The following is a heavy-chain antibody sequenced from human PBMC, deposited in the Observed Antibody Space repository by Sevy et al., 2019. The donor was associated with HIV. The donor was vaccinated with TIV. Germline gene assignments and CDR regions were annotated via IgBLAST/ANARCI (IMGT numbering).Heavy chain of an antibody. CDR1: GGSISSSSYY. CDR2: IYYSGST. J-gene: IGHJ3*02. V-gene: IGHV4-39*01. D-gene: IGHD1-1*01. Sequence: SETLSLTCTVSGGSISSSSYYWGWIRQPPGKGLEWIGSIYYSGSTYYNPSLKSRVTISVDTSKNQFSLKLSSVTAADTAVYYCARRFLEPRGFSAFDIWGQGTMVTVSS. CDR3: ARRFLEPRGFSAFDI.